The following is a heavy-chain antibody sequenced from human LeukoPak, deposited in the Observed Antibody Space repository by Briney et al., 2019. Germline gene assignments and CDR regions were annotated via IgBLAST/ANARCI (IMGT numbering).Heavy chain of an antibody. J-gene: IGHJ6*02. CDR1: GFTFTTYA. D-gene: IGHD3-3*01. Sequence: GGSLRLSCTSSGFTFTTYAMSWVRQAPGKGLEWVSSISRSGDFTYYASSVKGRFTIFRDNSKNTLYLQMNSLRAEDTAVYYCAKDLPQYYGFWSGYSDYYYGMDVWGQGTTVTVSS. CDR2: ISRSGDFT. CDR3: AKDLPQYYGFWSGYSDYYYGMDV. V-gene: IGHV3-23*01.